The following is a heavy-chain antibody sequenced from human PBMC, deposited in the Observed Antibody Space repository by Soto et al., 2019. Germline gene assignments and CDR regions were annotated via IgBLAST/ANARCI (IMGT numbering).Heavy chain of an antibody. CDR2: IRNKANSYFT. V-gene: IGHV3-72*01. CDR1: GFTFSDHY. CDR3: TRVKLYATMTKPGMDV. Sequence: GGSLRLSCAASGFTFSDHYMDWVRQAPGKRLEWVGRIRNKANSYFTEYAASVKGRFTISRDDSKNSLYLQMNSLKSEDTAVYYCTRVKLYATMTKPGMDVWGQGTTVTVSS. D-gene: IGHD2-8*01. J-gene: IGHJ6*02.